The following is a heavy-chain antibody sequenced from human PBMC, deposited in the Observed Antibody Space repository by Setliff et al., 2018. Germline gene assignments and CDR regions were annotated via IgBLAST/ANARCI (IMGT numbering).Heavy chain of an antibody. CDR1: GGSISSSSYY. CDR3: ARVDFTMLQGVLGQ. Sequence: TLSLPCTVSGGSISSSSYYLGWIRQPPGKGLEWLGSVYFSGYTYYNPSLSGRVTISIDTSKNQFSLRLTSVTAADTAVYYCARVDFTMLQGVLGQWGQGTLVTVSS. J-gene: IGHJ1*01. CDR2: VYFSGYT. V-gene: IGHV4-39*07. D-gene: IGHD3-10*01.